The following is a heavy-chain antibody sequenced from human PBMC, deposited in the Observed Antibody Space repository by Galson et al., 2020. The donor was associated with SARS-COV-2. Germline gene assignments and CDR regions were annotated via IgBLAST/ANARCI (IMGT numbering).Heavy chain of an antibody. D-gene: IGHD3-3*01. Sequence: GGSLRLSCAASGFPFSSNAMHWVRQAPGKGLEWVTVISDDGKKRYYAESVRGRFAISRDNSENTLYLQMNSLRPDDTAIYYCATERYDNSRGLESWGQGTLVTVSS. CDR1: GFPFSSNA. J-gene: IGHJ5*02. V-gene: IGHV3-30*09. CDR3: ATERYDNSRGLES. CDR2: ISDDGKKR.